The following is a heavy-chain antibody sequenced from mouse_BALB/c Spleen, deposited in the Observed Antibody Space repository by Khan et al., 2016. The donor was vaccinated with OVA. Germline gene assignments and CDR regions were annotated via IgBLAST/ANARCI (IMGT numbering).Heavy chain of an antibody. CDR3: AREGSRYNYAMDY. CDR2: ISYSGST. J-gene: IGHJ4*01. D-gene: IGHD1-1*01. V-gene: IGHV3-2*02. CDR1: GYSITSDYA. Sequence: VQLKESGPGLVKPSQSLSLTCTVTGYSITSDYAWNWIRQFPGNKLEWMGYISYSGSTNYNPSLKSRISITRDTSKNQFFRQLNSVPTEDTATEYCAREGSRYNYAMDYWGQGTSVTVSS.